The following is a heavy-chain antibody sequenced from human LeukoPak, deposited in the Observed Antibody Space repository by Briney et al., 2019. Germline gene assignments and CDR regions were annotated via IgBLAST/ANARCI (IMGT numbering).Heavy chain of an antibody. CDR1: GITLNGYI. Sequence: GGSLRLSCAASGITLNGYIWSWVRQAPGKGLEWVSLITGDGRTFYADSVKGRFTISRDNSKNMLYLQMNSLRAEDTAVYYCAKDRDRTIFGVVRFFDYWGQGTLVTVSS. CDR2: ITGDGRT. V-gene: IGHV3-23*01. J-gene: IGHJ4*02. CDR3: AKDRDRTIFGVVRFFDY. D-gene: IGHD3-3*01.